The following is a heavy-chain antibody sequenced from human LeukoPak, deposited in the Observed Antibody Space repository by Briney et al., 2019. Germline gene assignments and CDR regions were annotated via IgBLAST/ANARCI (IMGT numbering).Heavy chain of an antibody. J-gene: IGHJ5*02. CDR1: GFTFSSYS. Sequence: GGSLRLSCAASGFTFSSYSMNWVRQAPGKGLEWVSSISSSSSYIYYADSVKGRFTISRDNAKNSLYLQMNSLRDEDTAVYYCARDGTGTYYDRSGYYPWGQGHLVTVSS. V-gene: IGHV3-21*01. CDR2: ISSSSSYI. D-gene: IGHD3-22*01. CDR3: ARDGTGTYYDRSGYYP.